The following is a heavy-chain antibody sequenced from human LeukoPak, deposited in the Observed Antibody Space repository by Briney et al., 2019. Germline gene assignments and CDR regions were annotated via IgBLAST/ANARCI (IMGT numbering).Heavy chain of an antibody. J-gene: IGHJ4*02. D-gene: IGHD3-22*01. CDR2: ISWNSGGI. CDR3: AKVATRYYDSSGYYSHYFDY. Sequence: PGRSLRLSCAASGFTFDDYAMHWVRHAPGKGLEWVSGISWNSGGIGYADSVKGRFTISRDNAKNSLYLQMNSLRAEDMALYYCAKVATRYYDSSGYYSHYFDYWGQGTLVTVSS. V-gene: IGHV3-9*03. CDR1: GFTFDDYA.